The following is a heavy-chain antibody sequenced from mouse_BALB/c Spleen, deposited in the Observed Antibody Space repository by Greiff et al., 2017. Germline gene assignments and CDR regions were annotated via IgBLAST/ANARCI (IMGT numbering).Heavy chain of an antibody. Sequence: QVQLQQPGAELVKPGAPVKLSCKASGYTFTSYWMNWVKQRPGRGLEWIGRIDPSDSETHYNQKFKDKATLTVDKSSSTAYIQLSSLTSEDSAVYYCAREGGNYASAYWGQGTLVTVSA. CDR3: AREGGNYASAY. D-gene: IGHD2-1*01. CDR1: GYTFTSYW. V-gene: IGHV1-69*02. CDR2: IDPSDSET. J-gene: IGHJ3*01.